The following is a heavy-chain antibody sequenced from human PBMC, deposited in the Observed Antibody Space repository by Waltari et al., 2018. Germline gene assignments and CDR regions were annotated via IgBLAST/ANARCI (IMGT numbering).Heavy chain of an antibody. Sequence: DVQLVQSGTEVKKPGESLTISCKGSGYSFTDYWIIWVRHKPGKGLEWMGGIDPNDSSNNYSPSFQGHVTMSTDKSTKTAYLQWSSLQASDTAIYYCARRDYSGYDETFDHWGQGTQVTVSS. CDR1: GYSFTDYW. D-gene: IGHD5-12*01. V-gene: IGHV5-10-1*03. J-gene: IGHJ4*02. CDR2: IDPNDSSN. CDR3: ARRDYSGYDETFDH.